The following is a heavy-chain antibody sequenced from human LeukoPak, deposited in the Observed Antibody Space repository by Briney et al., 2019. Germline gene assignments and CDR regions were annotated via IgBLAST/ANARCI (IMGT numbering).Heavy chain of an antibody. V-gene: IGHV1-46*01. Sequence: GASVKVSCKASGYTFTSYYMHWVRQAPGQGLEWMGIINPSGGSTSYAQKFQGRVTMTRDMSTSTDYMELSSLRSEDTAVYYCAGSLGYCTSNVCYLKYWGQGTLVTVSS. CDR3: AGSLGYCTSNVCYLKY. CDR1: GYTFTSYY. D-gene: IGHD2-8*01. J-gene: IGHJ4*02. CDR2: INPSGGST.